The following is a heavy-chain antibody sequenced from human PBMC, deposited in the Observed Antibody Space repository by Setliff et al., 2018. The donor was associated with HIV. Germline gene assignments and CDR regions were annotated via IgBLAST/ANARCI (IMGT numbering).Heavy chain of an antibody. CDR3: ARDKAVNSWSGYYTPAYMDV. V-gene: IGHV1-69-2*01. D-gene: IGHD3-3*01. CDR1: GYTFSNYG. CDR2: VDPADGET. J-gene: IGHJ6*03. Sequence: ASVKVSCKASGYTFSNYGLSWVQQAPGKGLKWMGRVDPADGETIYAEQFKDSVTITADMSTHTAYMELSSLTSEDTAMYYCARDKAVNSWSGYYTPAYMDVWGKGTMVTVSS.